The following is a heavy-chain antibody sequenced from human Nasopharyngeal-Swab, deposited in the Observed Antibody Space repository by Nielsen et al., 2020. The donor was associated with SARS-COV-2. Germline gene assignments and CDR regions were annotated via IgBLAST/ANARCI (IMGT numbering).Heavy chain of an antibody. Sequence: VRQMPGKGLEWMGIIYPGDSDTRYSPSFQGQVNISADKSINTAYLQWSSLKASDTAMYYCARLGIRSYYFDYWGQGTLVTVSS. V-gene: IGHV5-51*01. D-gene: IGHD3-16*01. CDR2: IYPGDSDT. J-gene: IGHJ4*02. CDR3: ARLGIRSYYFDY.